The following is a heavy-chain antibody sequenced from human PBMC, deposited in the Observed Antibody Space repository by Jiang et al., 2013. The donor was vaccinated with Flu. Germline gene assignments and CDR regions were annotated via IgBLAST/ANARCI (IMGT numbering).Heavy chain of an antibody. J-gene: IGHJ4*02. D-gene: IGHD3-3*01. CDR3: ARTPLRFLEWYGAVFGTYYFDY. V-gene: IGHV4-31*03. CDR1: GGSISSGGYY. CDR2: IYYSGST. Sequence: GSGLVKPSQTLSLTCTVSGGSISSGGYYWSWIRQHPGKGLEWIGYIYYSGSTYYNPSLKSRVTISVDTSKNQFSLKLSSVTAADTAVYYCARTPLRFLEWYGAVFGTYYFDYVGPGNPGPRLL.